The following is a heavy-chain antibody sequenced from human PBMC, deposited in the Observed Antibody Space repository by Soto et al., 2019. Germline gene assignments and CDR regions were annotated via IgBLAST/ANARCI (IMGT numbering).Heavy chain of an antibody. Sequence: SLSLPFAVSWGSMSSGEYSWSWIRQPPGKVLEWIGYIYHSGSTYYNPSLKSRVTISVDRSKNQFSLKLSSVTAADTAVYYCARPAFVEWFSYGMDVWGQGTTVTVSS. CDR3: ARPAFVEWFSYGMDV. V-gene: IGHV4-30-2*01. J-gene: IGHJ6*02. CDR2: IYHSGST. D-gene: IGHD3-3*01. CDR1: WGSMSSGEYS.